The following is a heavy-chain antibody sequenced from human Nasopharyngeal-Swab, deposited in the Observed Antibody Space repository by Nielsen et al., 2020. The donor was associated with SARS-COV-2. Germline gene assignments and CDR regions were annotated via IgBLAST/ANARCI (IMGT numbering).Heavy chain of an antibody. Sequence: GESLKISCKGSGYSFTSYWIGWVRQMPGKGLEWMGIIYPGDSDTRYSPSFQGQVTISPDKSISTAYLQWSSLKASDTAMYYCARLKPSVVMATTGGWFDPWGQGTLVTVSS. CDR1: GYSFTSYW. V-gene: IGHV5-51*01. J-gene: IGHJ5*02. D-gene: IGHD5-24*01. CDR2: IYPGDSDT. CDR3: ARLKPSVVMATTGGWFDP.